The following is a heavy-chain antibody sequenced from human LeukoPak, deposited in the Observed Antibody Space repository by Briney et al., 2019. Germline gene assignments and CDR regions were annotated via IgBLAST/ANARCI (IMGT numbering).Heavy chain of an antibody. CDR1: GFTFSSYA. CDR2: ISGSGGST. CDR3: AKDWYDFWSGYPQY. V-gene: IGHV3-23*01. Sequence: GGSLRLSCAASGFTFSSYAMSWVRQAPGKGLEWVSAISGSGGSTYYADSVKGRFTISRDNSKNTLYLQMNSLRAEDTAVYYCAKDWYDFWSGYPQYWGQGTLVTVSS. D-gene: IGHD3-3*01. J-gene: IGHJ4*02.